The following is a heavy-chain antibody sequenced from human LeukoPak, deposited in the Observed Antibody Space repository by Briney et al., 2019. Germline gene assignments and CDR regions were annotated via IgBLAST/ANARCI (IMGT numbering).Heavy chain of an antibody. CDR3: ARDAYGANSWGWFDP. J-gene: IGHJ5*02. CDR2: IYFTGFT. D-gene: IGHD4-23*01. V-gene: IGHV4-59*01. Sequence: PSETLSLTCTVSDGSISGYYWSWIRQSPGKGLEWIGYIYFTGFTHYNPSLKSRVTMSVDMSKYQFSLNLNSVTAADTAVYYCARDAYGANSWGWFDPWGQGTLVTVSA. CDR1: DGSISGYY.